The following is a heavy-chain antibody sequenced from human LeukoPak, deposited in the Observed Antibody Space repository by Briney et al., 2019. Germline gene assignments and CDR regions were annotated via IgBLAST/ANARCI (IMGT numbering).Heavy chain of an antibody. CDR3: ARDYLYAFDY. J-gene: IGHJ4*02. V-gene: IGHV3-48*02. CDR2: ISSGSSTI. Sequence: GGSLRLSCAASGFTFSSNSMNWVRQAPGKGLEWVAYISSGSSTIDYADPVKGRFTISRENAKNSLTLKMNSLRDEDTAVYYCARDYLYAFDYWGQGTLVTVSS. CDR1: GFTFSSNS. D-gene: IGHD3-16*01.